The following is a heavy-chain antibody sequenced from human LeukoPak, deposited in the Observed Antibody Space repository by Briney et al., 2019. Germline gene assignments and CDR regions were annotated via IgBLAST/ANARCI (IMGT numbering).Heavy chain of an antibody. CDR1: GYTFIGYG. CDR3: ARKGSRRPSPEGV. V-gene: IGHV1-18*01. Sequence: ASVKVSCKASGYTFIGYGISWVRQAPGQGLEWMGWISGHNGNTDYVQKFQDRVTMTTDTSMSTASMELRSLTSDDTAVYYCARKGSRRPSPEGVWGQGTLVTVSS. CDR2: ISGHNGNT. D-gene: IGHD1-14*01. J-gene: IGHJ4*02.